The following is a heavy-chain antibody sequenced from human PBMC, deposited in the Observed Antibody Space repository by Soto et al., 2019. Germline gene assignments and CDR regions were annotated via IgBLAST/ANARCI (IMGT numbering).Heavy chain of an antibody. Sequence: PSETLSLTCTVSGGSMSPYYWSWIRQAPGEGLEWIAYVYYSGYTHYNPSLKSRVTISVDTSKNQLSLKLTSVTAADTAVYYCERNRTTVTNFDYWGQRIQVTVSS. CDR2: VYYSGYT. J-gene: IGHJ4*02. D-gene: IGHD4-17*01. CDR3: ERNRTTVTNFDY. CDR1: GGSMSPYY. V-gene: IGHV4-59*01.